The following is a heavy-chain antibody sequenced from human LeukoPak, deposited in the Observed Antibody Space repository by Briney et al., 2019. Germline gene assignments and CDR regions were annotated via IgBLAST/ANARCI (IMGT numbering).Heavy chain of an antibody. D-gene: IGHD2-21*02. J-gene: IGHJ4*02. CDR3: AKDIVGGGDDY. V-gene: IGHV3-7*01. Sequence: GGSLRLSCEASGFTFTKFWMSWVRQAPRKGLEWVANIQADGKKENYVDSVRGRFTISRDNAKNSIYLQMNSLRVEDTAVYYCAKDIVGGGDDYWGQGTLVIVSS. CDR1: GFTFTKFW. CDR2: IQADGKKE.